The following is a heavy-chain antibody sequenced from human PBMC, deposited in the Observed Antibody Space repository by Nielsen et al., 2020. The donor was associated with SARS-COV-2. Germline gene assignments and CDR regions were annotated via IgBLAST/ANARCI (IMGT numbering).Heavy chain of an antibody. CDR2: ISGNSDSA. D-gene: IGHD3-22*01. J-gene: IGHJ5*02. CDR1: GYTFTSYD. V-gene: IGHV1-18*01. CDR3: ASSAPPSGFNWFDP. Sequence: ASVKVSCKASGYTFTSYDINWVRQATGRGLEWMGWISGNSDSAKYVKKFLGRVIMTTDTSTSTAYLEVRSLRSDDTAVYYCASSAPPSGFNWFDPWGQGTLVTVSS.